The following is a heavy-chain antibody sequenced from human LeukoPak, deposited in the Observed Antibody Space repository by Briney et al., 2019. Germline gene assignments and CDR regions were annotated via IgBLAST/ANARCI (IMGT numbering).Heavy chain of an antibody. CDR2: IKQDGSEK. V-gene: IGHV3-7*01. J-gene: IGHJ4*02. Sequence: PGGSLRLSCAASGFTFSSYWMSWVRQAPGKGLEWVANIKQDGSEKYYVDSVKGRFTISRDNAKNSLYLQMNSLRAEDTAVYYCARDRLAVLLWFGESFDYWGQGTLVTVSS. CDR1: GFTFSSYW. D-gene: IGHD3-10*01. CDR3: ARDRLAVLLWFGESFDY.